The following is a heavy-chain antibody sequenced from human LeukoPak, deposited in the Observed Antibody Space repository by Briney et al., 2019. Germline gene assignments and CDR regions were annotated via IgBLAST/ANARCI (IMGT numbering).Heavy chain of an antibody. D-gene: IGHD6-13*01. V-gene: IGHV4-61*05. Sequence: SETLSLTCTVSGGSISSSSYYWGWIRQPPGKGLEWIGYIYYSGSTNYNPSLKSRVTISVDTSKNQFSLKLSSVTAADTAVYYCARRAGSSWSVYFDYWGQGTLVTVSS. CDR2: IYYSGST. CDR3: ARRAGSSWSVYFDY. J-gene: IGHJ4*02. CDR1: GGSISSSSYY.